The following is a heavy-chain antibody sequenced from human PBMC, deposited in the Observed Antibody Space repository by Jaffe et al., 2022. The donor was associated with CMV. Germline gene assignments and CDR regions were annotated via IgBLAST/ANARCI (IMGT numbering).Heavy chain of an antibody. CDR3: ARIGYRSSCQDY. J-gene: IGHJ4*02. Sequence: EVHLEESGGTLVQPGGSLRLSCAASGFTFSNYWMSWVRHAPGKGLEWVANIKEDGSVKYYVGSVKGRFTVSRDNAKNSLYLQMNSLRAEDTAMYYCARIGYRSSCQDYWGQGTLVTVSS. V-gene: IGHV3-7*01. CDR1: GFTFSNYW. CDR2: IKEDGSVK. D-gene: IGHD6-6*01.